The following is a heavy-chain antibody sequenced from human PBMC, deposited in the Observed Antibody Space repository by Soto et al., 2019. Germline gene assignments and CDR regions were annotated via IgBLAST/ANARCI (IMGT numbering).Heavy chain of an antibody. D-gene: IGHD1-1*01. V-gene: IGHV4-59*08. CDR2: IYYSGST. Sequence: QVQLQESGPGLVKPSETLSLTCTVSGGSINSYYWSWIRQPPGKGLEWFGYIYYSGSTNYNPSLKSRVTISVDTSKNQFSLKLSSVTAADTAVHDCARRYGYSFDYWGQGTLVTVSS. CDR3: ARRYGYSFDY. J-gene: IGHJ4*02. CDR1: GGSINSYY.